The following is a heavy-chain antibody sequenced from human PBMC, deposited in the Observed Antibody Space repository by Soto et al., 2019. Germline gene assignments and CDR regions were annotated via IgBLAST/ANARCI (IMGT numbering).Heavy chain of an antibody. CDR3: AKDAKLELYGMDV. CDR2: ISYDGSNK. CDR1: GFTFSSYG. V-gene: IGHV3-30*18. D-gene: IGHD1-7*01. Sequence: QVQLVESGGGVVQPGRSLRLSCAASGFTFSSYGMHWVRQAPGKGLEWVAVISYDGSNKYYADSVKGRFTISRDNSKNTLYLQMNSLRAEDTAVYYCAKDAKLELYGMDVWGQGTTVTVSS. J-gene: IGHJ6*02.